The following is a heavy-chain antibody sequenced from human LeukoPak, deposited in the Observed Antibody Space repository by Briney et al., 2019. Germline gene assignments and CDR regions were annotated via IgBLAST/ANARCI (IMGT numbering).Heavy chain of an antibody. V-gene: IGHV3-73*01. CDR2: IRSKANDYAT. J-gene: IGHJ4*02. CDR1: GFSLSDST. CDR3: TRLLATESNY. Sequence: GGSLRLSCAASGFSLSDSTMHWVRQASGKGLEWVGRIRSKANDYATAYAASVKGRFTISRDESSYTAYLQMNSLKTEDTAMYYCTRLLATESNYWGQGTLVTVSS. D-gene: IGHD1-14*01.